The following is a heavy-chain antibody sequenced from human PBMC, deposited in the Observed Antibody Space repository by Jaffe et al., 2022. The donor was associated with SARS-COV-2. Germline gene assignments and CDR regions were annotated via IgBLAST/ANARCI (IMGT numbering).Heavy chain of an antibody. Sequence: QVQLQESGPGLVKPSETLSLTCTVSGGSISSYYWSWIRQPPGKGLEWIGYIYYSGSTNYNPSLKSRVTISVDTSKNQFSLKLSSVTAADTAVYYCARRKQMGTIRGGYAFDIWGQGTMVTVSS. V-gene: IGHV4-59*08. J-gene: IGHJ3*02. D-gene: IGHD6-13*01. CDR2: IYYSGST. CDR3: ARRKQMGTIRGGYAFDI. CDR1: GGSISSYY.